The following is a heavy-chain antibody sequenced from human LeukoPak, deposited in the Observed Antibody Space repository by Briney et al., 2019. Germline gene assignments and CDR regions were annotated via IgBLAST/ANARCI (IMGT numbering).Heavy chain of an antibody. J-gene: IGHJ4*02. V-gene: IGHV1-69*13. CDR2: IIPIFGTA. CDR3: ARDSRPIFEWQQLGGDY. CDR1: GGTFSSYA. D-gene: IGHD6-13*01. Sequence: SVKVSCKASGGTFSSYAISWVRQAPGQGLEWMGGIIPIFGTANYAQKFQGRVTITADESTSTVYMELSSLRSEDTAVYYCARDSRPIFEWQQLGGDYWGQGTLVTVSS.